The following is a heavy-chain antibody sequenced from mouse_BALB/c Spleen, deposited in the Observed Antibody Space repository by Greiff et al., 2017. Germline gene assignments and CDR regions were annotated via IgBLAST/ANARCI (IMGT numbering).Heavy chain of an antibody. J-gene: IGHJ2*01. CDR1: GFNIKDYY. CDR3: ASPIYYGYDYFDY. Sequence: VQLQQSGAELVRPGALVKLSCKASGFNIKDYYMHWVKQRPEQGLEWIGWIDPENGNTIYDPKFQGKASITADTSSNTAYLQLSSLTSEDTAVYYCASPIYYGYDYFDYWGQGTTLTVSS. V-gene: IGHV14-1*02. D-gene: IGHD2-2*01. CDR2: IDPENGNT.